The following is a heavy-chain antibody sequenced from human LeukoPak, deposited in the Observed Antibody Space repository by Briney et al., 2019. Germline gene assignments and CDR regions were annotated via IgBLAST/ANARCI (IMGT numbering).Heavy chain of an antibody. CDR3: ATKGPRRGYFDY. J-gene: IGHJ4*02. V-gene: IGHV4-61*01. CDR1: GGSVSSDSYY. Sequence: SETLSLTCTVSGGSVSSDSYYWSWIRQPPGKGLEWIGYIYYTGSTNYNPSLKCRVTISVDMSKNQFSLKLTSVTAADTAVYYCATKGPRRGYFDYWGQGTLVAVSS. CDR2: IYYTGST.